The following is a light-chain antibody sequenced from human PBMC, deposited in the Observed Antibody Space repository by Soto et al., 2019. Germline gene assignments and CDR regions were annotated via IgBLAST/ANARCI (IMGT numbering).Light chain of an antibody. CDR3: SSYTSVSIVVI. CDR2: EVK. Sequence: QSALTQPASVSGSPGQSITISCTGTSSDIGGYNFVSWYQHHPGKAPKLIIYEVKNWPSGVSNRFSGSKSGNTASLSISDLQADDEADYYCSSYTSVSIVVIFGDGTKLTVL. V-gene: IGLV2-14*01. J-gene: IGLJ2*01. CDR1: SSDIGGYNF.